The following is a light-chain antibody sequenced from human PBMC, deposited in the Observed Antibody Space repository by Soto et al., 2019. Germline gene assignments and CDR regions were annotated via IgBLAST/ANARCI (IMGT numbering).Light chain of an antibody. J-gene: IGKJ1*01. V-gene: IGKV1-5*03. CDR1: QSISTW. CDR2: KAS. Sequence: DIQMTQSPSTLSASVGDRVTITCRASQSISTWLAWYQQKPGKAPKLLIYKASSLKSGVPSRFSGSGSGTAFTLTISSLQPDDFATYYCQQYINRWTCGQGTKVEIK. CDR3: QQYINRWT.